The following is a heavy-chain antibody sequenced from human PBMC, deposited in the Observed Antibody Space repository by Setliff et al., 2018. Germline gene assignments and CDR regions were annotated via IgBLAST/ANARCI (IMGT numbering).Heavy chain of an antibody. Sequence: WASVKVSCKASGYTFTSHYMHWVRQAPGLGLEWMGTINPSSGRTSYAQKFQGGVTMTRDTSTSTVYMDMSSLRSEDTAVYYCARDVFPYHYEGAFDIWGQGTMVTVSS. D-gene: IGHD3-22*01. CDR1: GYTFTSHY. CDR2: INPSSGRT. J-gene: IGHJ3*02. V-gene: IGHV1-46*01. CDR3: ARDVFPYHYEGAFDI.